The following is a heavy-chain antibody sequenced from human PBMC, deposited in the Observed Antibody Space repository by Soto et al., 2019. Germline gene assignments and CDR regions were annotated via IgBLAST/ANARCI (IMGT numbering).Heavy chain of an antibody. CDR3: ARGMIVVVPGAFDI. CDR1: GGTFSSYA. D-gene: IGHD3-22*01. CDR2: IIPIFGTA. J-gene: IGHJ3*02. Sequence: ASVKVSCKASGGTFSSYAISWVRQAPGQGLEWMGGIIPIFGTANYAQKFQGRVTITADESTSTAYMELSSLRSEDTAVYYCARGMIVVVPGAFDIWGQGTMVTVSS. V-gene: IGHV1-69*13.